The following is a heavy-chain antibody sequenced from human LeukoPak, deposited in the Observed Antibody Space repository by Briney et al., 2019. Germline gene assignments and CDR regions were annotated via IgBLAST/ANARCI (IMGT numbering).Heavy chain of an antibody. J-gene: IGHJ4*02. D-gene: IGHD6-6*01. CDR2: SRNKANSYTT. CDR1: GFTFSDHY. Sequence: GGSLRLSCAASGFTFSDHYMDWVRQAPGKGLEWVGRSRNKANSYTTEYAASVQGRFTISRDDSKNSLFLQLNSLKSEDTAVYYCARAEMYSRSFPIFDYWGLGTLVTVSS. V-gene: IGHV3-72*01. CDR3: ARAEMYSRSFPIFDY.